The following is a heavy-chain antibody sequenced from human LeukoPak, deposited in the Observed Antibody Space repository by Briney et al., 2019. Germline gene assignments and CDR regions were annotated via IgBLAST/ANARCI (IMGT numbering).Heavy chain of an antibody. Sequence: SETLSLTCTVSGGSISSDYWSWIRQPPGRGLEWIGYIYTDGSTNYNLSLKSRVTISVDTSKNQFALKLSSVTAADTAVYYCAKSYYDYSTYYSYYFNLWGQGALVTVSS. J-gene: IGHJ4*02. CDR1: GGSISSDY. D-gene: IGHD3-22*01. CDR2: IYTDGST. V-gene: IGHV4-4*09. CDR3: AKSYYDYSTYYSYYFNL.